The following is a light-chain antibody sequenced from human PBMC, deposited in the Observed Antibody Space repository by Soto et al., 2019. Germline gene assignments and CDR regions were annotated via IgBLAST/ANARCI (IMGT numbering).Light chain of an antibody. J-gene: IGKJ4*01. Sequence: EIVLTQSPGTLSLSPGERATLSCRASQSVSSSYLVWYQQRPGQPPRLLIYGTSNRAAGIPDRFPGTGSGTDSTLTIYRLEPEDSAVYYCQQYGSSALTFGGGTKVEIK. CDR1: QSVSSSY. CDR2: GTS. CDR3: QQYGSSALT. V-gene: IGKV3-20*01.